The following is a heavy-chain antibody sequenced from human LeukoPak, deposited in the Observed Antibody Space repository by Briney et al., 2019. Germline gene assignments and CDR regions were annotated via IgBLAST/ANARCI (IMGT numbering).Heavy chain of an antibody. CDR3: VRRYSTGPFDS. V-gene: IGHV4-4*07. D-gene: IGHD5-12*01. CDR1: GGSIGSYY. CDR2: VYASGTT. J-gene: IGHJ4*02. Sequence: SETLSLTCTVSGGSIGSYYWSWIRQPAGKGLEWIGHVYASGTTNYNPSLKSRVTMSVDTFKSQFSLKLRSMTAADTAVYYCVRRYSTGPFDSWGQGTLVTVSS.